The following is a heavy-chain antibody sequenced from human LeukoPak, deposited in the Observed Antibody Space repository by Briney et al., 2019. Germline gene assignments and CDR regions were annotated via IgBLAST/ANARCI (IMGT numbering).Heavy chain of an antibody. J-gene: IGHJ5*02. CDR1: GFTFSSYS. V-gene: IGHV3-21*01. CDR3: ARDIPWFDP. Sequence: GGSLRLSCAASGFTFSSYSMNWVRQALGKGLEWVSFMSSSSSSISYADSVKGRFTISRDNAKNSLYLQMNSLRAEDTAVYYCARDIPWFDPWGQGTLVTVSS. CDR2: MSSSSSSI.